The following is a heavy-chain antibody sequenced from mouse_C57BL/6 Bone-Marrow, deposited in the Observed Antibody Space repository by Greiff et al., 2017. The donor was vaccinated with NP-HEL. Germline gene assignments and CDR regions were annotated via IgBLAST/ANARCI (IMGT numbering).Heavy chain of an antibody. CDR3: AKGGGSSPFDD. Sequence: QVQLQQSGAELVRPGASVKLSCKASGYTFTDYYINWVKQRPGQGLEWIARIYPGSGNTYYNEKFKGKATLTAEKSSSTAYMQLSSLTSEDSAVYFCAKGGGSSPFDDWGQGTTLTVSS. V-gene: IGHV1-76*01. CDR1: GYTFTDYY. CDR2: IYPGSGNT. J-gene: IGHJ2*01. D-gene: IGHD1-1*01.